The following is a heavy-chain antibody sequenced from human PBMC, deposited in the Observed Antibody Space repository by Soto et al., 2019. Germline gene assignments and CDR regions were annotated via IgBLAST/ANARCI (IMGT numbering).Heavy chain of an antibody. CDR1: GGPISSGGYY. V-gene: IGHV4-31*03. J-gene: IGHJ5*02. D-gene: IGHD3-10*01. CDR2: IYHSGST. CDR3: ARGSVPGWFDP. Sequence: QVQLQESGPGLVKPSQTLSLTCTVSGGPISSGGYYWSWIRQHPGKGLEWIGYIYHSGSTYYNPSLKSRVTISVDTSKKQFSLKLSSVTAADTAVYYCARGSVPGWFDPWGQGTLVTVSS.